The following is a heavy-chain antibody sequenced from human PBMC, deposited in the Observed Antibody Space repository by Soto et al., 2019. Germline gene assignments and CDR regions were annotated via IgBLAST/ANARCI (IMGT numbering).Heavy chain of an antibody. V-gene: IGHV1-18*01. CDR3: ARIYAFDSSGYYSYFDY. CDR1: GYTFVTYG. CDR2: ITPYNDNT. Sequence: QVQLVQSGAEVKKPGASVKVSCKASGYTFVTYGLSWVRQAPGQGLGWMGWITPYNDNTNYAQKLQGRVTMTTDTSTNTAYMDLRSLRSDDTAVYYCARIYAFDSSGYYSYFDYWGQGTLVTVSS. D-gene: IGHD3-22*01. J-gene: IGHJ4*02.